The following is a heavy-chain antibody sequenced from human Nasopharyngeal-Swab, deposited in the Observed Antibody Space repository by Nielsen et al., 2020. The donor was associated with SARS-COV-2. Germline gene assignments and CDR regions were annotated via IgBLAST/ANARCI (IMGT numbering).Heavy chain of an antibody. D-gene: IGHD6-19*01. CDR1: GFNGDY. CDR3: ARGPYTSGWYGPVFYGLDV. CDR2: INANSGGT. Sequence: ASVKVSCKASGFNGDYLHWLRQSPGQGLEWMGWINANSGGTTYAQKFQGRVAMTRDTSTSTVYIELSSLRSDDTAVYYYARGPYTSGWYGPVFYGLDVWGQGTTVTVSS. V-gene: IGHV1-2*02. J-gene: IGHJ6*02.